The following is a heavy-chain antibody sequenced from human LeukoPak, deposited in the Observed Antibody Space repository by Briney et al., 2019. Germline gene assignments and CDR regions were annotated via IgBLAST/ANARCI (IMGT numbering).Heavy chain of an antibody. CDR1: GFTFSSYA. J-gene: IGHJ1*01. CDR2: ISGSDGST. CDR3: AKDMTIYSTSWYEYFQH. D-gene: IGHD6-13*01. Sequence: SGGSLRLSCAASGFTFSSYAMSWVRQAPGKGLEWVSAISGSDGSTYYADSVKGRFTISRGNSKNTVYLQMNSLRAEDTAVYYCAKDMTIYSTSWYEYFQHWGQGTLVTVFS. V-gene: IGHV3-23*01.